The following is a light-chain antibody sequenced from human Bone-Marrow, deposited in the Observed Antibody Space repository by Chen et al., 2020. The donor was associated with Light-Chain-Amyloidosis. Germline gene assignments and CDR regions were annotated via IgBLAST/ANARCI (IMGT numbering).Light chain of an antibody. CDR2: EVT. CDR1: SSDVGGDNH. CDR3: SSYNITNTLV. Sequence: QSALTQPASVSGSPGQSITISCTGTSSDVGGDNHVSWYPQHPDKAPKLVIYEVTNRPSWVPDRFSGSKSDNTASLTISGLQTEDEADYFCSSYNITNTLVFGSGTRVTVL. J-gene: IGLJ1*01. V-gene: IGLV2-14*01.